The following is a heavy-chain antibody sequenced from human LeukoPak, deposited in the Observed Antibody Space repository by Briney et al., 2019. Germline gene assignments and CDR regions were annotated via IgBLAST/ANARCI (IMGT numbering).Heavy chain of an antibody. V-gene: IGHV4-34*01. CDR3: ARGRWGLGYCSSTSCYTDWFDP. J-gene: IGHJ5*02. Sequence: SETLSLTCAVYGGSFSGYYWSWIRQPPGKGLEWIGEINHSGSTNYNPSLKSRVTISVDTSKNQFSLKLSSVTAADTAVYYCARGRWGLGYCSSTSCYTDWFDPWGQGTLVTVSS. CDR2: INHSGST. CDR1: GGSFSGYY. D-gene: IGHD2-2*02.